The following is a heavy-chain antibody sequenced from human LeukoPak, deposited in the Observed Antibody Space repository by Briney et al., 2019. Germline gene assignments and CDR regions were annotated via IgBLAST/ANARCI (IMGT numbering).Heavy chain of an antibody. V-gene: IGHV3-21*01. D-gene: IGHD5-12*01. Sequence: GGSLRLSCAASGFTFSSYEMNWVRQAPGKGLEWVSSISSSSSYIYYADSVKGRFTISRDNAKNSLYLQMNSLRAEDTAVYYCARNNVDIVATVSYYYYYMDVWGKGTTVTVSS. CDR2: ISSSSSYI. CDR1: GFTFSSYE. CDR3: ARNNVDIVATVSYYYYYMDV. J-gene: IGHJ6*03.